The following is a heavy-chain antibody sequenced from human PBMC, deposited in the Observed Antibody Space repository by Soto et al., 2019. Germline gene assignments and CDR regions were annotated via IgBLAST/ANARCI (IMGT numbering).Heavy chain of an antibody. V-gene: IGHV3-48*04. CDR2: ISGGGGTM. Sequence: EVQLVESGGGLVQSGGSLRLTCAASGFTFSRYTMNWVRQAPGKGLEWLSYISGGGGTMFYADSVKGRVTISRDNAKNALYLQMDSRRAGDTAVYYCARDKSGSYSIDYGGQGTLVTVSS. J-gene: IGHJ4*02. D-gene: IGHD1-26*01. CDR1: GFTFSRYT. CDR3: ARDKSGSYSIDY.